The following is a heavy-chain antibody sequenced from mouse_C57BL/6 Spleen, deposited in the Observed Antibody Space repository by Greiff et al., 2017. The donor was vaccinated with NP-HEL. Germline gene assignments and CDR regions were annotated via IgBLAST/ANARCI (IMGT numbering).Heavy chain of an antibody. D-gene: IGHD1-1*01. V-gene: IGHV7-3*01. J-gene: IGHJ3*01. Sequence: KVVESGGGWVQPGGSLSLSCAASGCTFTDYYMSWVRQPPGKALEGLGFIRNKANGYTTEYSASVKGRFTISRDNSQSILYLQMNALRAEDSATYYCARSVATPAWFAYWGQGTLVTVSA. CDR3: ARSVATPAWFAY. CDR2: IRNKANGYTT. CDR1: GCTFTDYY.